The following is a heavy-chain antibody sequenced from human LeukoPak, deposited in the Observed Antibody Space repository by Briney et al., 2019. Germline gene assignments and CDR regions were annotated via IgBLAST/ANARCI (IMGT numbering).Heavy chain of an antibody. CDR3: ARDRDIDY. CDR1: GGSFSGYY. CDR2: INHSGST. J-gene: IGHJ4*02. V-gene: IGHV4-34*01. D-gene: IGHD3-10*01. Sequence: RPSETLSLTCAVYGGSFSGYYWSWIRQPPGKGLEWIGEINHSGSTNYNPSLKSRVTISVDTSKNQFSLKLSSVTAADTAVYYCARDRDIDYWGQGTLVTVSS.